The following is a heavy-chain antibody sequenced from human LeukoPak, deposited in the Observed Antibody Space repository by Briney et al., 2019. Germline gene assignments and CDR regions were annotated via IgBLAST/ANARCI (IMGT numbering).Heavy chain of an antibody. V-gene: IGHV1-46*01. D-gene: IGHD4-23*01. J-gene: IGHJ4*02. CDR2: INPSGGST. CDR3: ARSTVVTYFDY. CDR1: GYTFTSYY. Sequence: ASVKVSCKASGYTFTSYYMHWVRQAPGQGLEWMGIINPSGGSTSYARKFQGRVTMARDTSTSTVYMELSSLRSEDTAVYYCARSTVVTYFDYWGQGTLVTVSS.